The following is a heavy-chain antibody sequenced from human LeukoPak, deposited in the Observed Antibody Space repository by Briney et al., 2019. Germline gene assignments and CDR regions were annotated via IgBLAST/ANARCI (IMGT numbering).Heavy chain of an antibody. V-gene: IGHV3-33*06. CDR2: IWYDGSNK. D-gene: IGHD5-18*01. CDR1: GFTFSSYG. J-gene: IGHJ4*02. Sequence: SGGSLRLSCAASGFTFSSYGMHWVRQAPGKGLEWVAVIWYDGSNKYYADSVKGRFTISRDNSKNTLYLQMNSLRAEDTAVYYCANREGGYTYDPFDYWGQGTLVTVSS. CDR3: ANREGGYTYDPFDY.